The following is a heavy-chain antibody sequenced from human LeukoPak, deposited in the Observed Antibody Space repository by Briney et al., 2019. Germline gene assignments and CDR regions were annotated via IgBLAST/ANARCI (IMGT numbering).Heavy chain of an antibody. D-gene: IGHD5-18*01. CDR2: IWYDGSNK. CDR3: ARDNERQLWSHEIDAFDI. J-gene: IGHJ3*02. CDR1: GFTFSSYG. Sequence: PGGSLRLSCAASGFTFSSYGMHWVRQAPGKGLEWVAVIWYDGSNKYYADSVKGRFTISRDNSKNTLYLRMNSLRAEDTAVYYCARDNERQLWSHEIDAFDIWGQGTMDTVSS. V-gene: IGHV3-33*01.